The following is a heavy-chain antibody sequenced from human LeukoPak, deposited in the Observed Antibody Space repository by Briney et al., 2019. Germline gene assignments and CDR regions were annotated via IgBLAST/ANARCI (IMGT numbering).Heavy chain of an antibody. Sequence: PSETLSLTCTVSGGSISSSSYYWGWIRQPPGKGLEWIGSIYYSGSTYYNPSLKSRVTISVDTSKNQFSLKLSSVTAADTAVYYCARVPGLRYFDRPFDYWGQGTLVTVSS. CDR2: IYYSGST. D-gene: IGHD3-9*01. CDR3: ARVPGLRYFDRPFDY. J-gene: IGHJ4*02. CDR1: GGSISSSSYY. V-gene: IGHV4-39*07.